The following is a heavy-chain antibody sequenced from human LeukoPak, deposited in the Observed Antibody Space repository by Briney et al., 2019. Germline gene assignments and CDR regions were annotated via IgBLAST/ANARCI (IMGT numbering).Heavy chain of an antibody. CDR3: ARDRSNSWTFDY. V-gene: IGHV3-30*03. CDR1: GFTVSGYG. Sequence: PGRSLRLSCAASGFTVSGYGMHWVRQAPGKGLEWMAVISYDGSHIYYADSVKGRFTISRDSSKSTLYLQMNSLRTDDTAVYYCARDRSNSWTFDYWGQGTLVTVSS. D-gene: IGHD6-13*01. J-gene: IGHJ4*02. CDR2: ISYDGSHI.